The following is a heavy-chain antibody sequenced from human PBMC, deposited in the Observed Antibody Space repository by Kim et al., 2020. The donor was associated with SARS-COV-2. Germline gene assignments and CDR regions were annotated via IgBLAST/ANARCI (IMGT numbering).Heavy chain of an antibody. CDR1: GFTFSSYG. CDR2: ISYDGSNK. V-gene: IGHV3-30*18. Sequence: GGSLRLSCAASGFTFSSYGMHWVRQAPGKGLEWVAVISYDGSNKYYADSVKGRFTISRDNSKNTLYLQMNSLSAEDTAVYYCANADFGTFKDYYYYYGMDVWGQGTTVTVSS. J-gene: IGHJ6*02. CDR3: ANADFGTFKDYYYYYGMDV. D-gene: IGHD3-10*01.